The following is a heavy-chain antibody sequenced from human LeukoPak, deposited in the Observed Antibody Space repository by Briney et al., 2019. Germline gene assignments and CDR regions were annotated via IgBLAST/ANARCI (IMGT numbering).Heavy chain of an antibody. J-gene: IGHJ4*02. V-gene: IGHV4-34*01. CDR2: IYHSGST. Sequence: GSLRLSCAASGFTFSDYYMSWVRQPPGKGLEWIGEIYHSGSTNYNPSLKSRVTISVDKSKNQFSLKLSSVTAADTAVYHCARGRTRFDYWGQGTLVTVSS. CDR1: GFTFSDYY. CDR3: ARGRTRFDY. D-gene: IGHD3/OR15-3a*01.